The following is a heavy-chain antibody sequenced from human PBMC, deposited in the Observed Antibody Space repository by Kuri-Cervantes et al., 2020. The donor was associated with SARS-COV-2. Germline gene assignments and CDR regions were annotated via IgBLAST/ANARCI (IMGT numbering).Heavy chain of an antibody. CDR1: GGSFSGYY. J-gene: IGHJ6*02. CDR2: IYHSGST. Sequence: SETLSLTCAVYGGSFSGYYWSWIRQPPGKGLEWIGEIYHSGSTNYNPSLKSRVTISVDKSKNQFSLNLRSVTAADTAMYYCARDQQWLVRGALDVWGQGTTVTVSS. CDR3: ARDQQWLVRGALDV. D-gene: IGHD6-19*01. V-gene: IGHV4-34*01.